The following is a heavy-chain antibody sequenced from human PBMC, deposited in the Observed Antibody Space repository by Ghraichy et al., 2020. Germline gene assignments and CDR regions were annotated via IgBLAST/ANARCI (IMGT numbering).Heavy chain of an antibody. V-gene: IGHV4-59*02. CDR2: IHYGST. J-gene: IGHJ4*02. CDR3: VRSPGCSGGACYSFDY. CDR1: GGSVTTSY. Sequence: SETLSLTCTVSGGSVTTSYWSWIRQPPGKGLEWIGYIHYGSTTYSPSLKSRITISADTSKNQYSLKLTSVTTADTAVYYCVRSPGCSGGACYSFDYWGQGTLVTVSS. D-gene: IGHD2-21*02.